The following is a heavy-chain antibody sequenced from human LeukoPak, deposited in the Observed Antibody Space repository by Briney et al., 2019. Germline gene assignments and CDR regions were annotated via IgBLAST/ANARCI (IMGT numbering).Heavy chain of an antibody. CDR2: INHNGGM. D-gene: IGHD3-10*01. CDR3: ARGFLAHFYGSSSHDY. J-gene: IGHJ4*02. V-gene: IGHV4-34*01. CDR1: GGSFRDCY. Sequence: SGTLSLTCADSGGSFRDCYWAWIRPPPGKGLEWRGEINHNGGMNYNMSSMRRVTLSSQKSMHHVSLGLTSVTAEDTGVYYCARGFLAHFYGSSSHDYWGQGTLVSVSS.